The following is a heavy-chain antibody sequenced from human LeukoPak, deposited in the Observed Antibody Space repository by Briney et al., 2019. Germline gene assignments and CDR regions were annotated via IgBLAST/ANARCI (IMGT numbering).Heavy chain of an antibody. CDR1: GFTFTSSA. CDR2: IVVGSGNT. V-gene: IGHV1-58*02. J-gene: IGHJ4*02. Sequence: GASVKVSCKASGFTFTSSAMQWVRQARGQRLEWIGWIVVGSGNTNYAQKFQERVTITRDMSTSTAYMELSSLRSEDTAVYYCARESFDYGDSGVRDYYFDYWGQGTLVTVSS. D-gene: IGHD4-17*01. CDR3: ARESFDYGDSGVRDYYFDY.